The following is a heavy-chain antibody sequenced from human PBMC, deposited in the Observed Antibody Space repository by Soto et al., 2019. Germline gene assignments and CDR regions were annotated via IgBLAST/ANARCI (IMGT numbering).Heavy chain of an antibody. CDR2: INPNSGGT. CDR3: AREGRSGSYYYYYGMDV. Sequence: ASVKVSCKASGYTFTVHYMHWVRQAPGQGLEWMGWINPNSGGTNYAQKFQGWVTMNRDKSISTAYMELSRLRSDDTAVYYCAREGRSGSYYYYYGMDVWGQGTTVTVSS. J-gene: IGHJ6*02. D-gene: IGHD1-26*01. CDR1: GYTFTVHY. V-gene: IGHV1-2*04.